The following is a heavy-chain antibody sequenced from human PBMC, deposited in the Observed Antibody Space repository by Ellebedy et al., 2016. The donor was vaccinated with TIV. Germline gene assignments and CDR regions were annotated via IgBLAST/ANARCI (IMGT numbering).Heavy chain of an antibody. V-gene: IGHV4-34*01. CDR2: INHSGST. D-gene: IGHD7-27*01. CDR1: GFTFSHYA. CDR3: ARGRPYLGKGLDS. J-gene: IGHJ4*02. Sequence: SETLSLTCSASGFTFSHYAMHWVRQAPGKGLEWIGDINHSGSTNFNSSLKSRVSISVDTSKNQFSLELRSVTAADTAVNYCARGRPYLGKGLDSWGQGTLVTVSS.